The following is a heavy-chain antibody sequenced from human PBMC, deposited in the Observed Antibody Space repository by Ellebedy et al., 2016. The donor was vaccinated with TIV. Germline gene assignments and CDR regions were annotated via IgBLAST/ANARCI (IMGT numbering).Heavy chain of an antibody. CDR2: INPSGGST. D-gene: IGHD3-16*01. CDR3: ARASPRGLIDY. J-gene: IGHJ4*02. CDR1: GYTFTSYY. V-gene: IGHV1-46*04. Sequence: AASVKVSCKASGYTFTSYYMHWVRQAPGQGLEWMGIINPSGGSTSYAQKLQGRVTMTRDTSTSTVYMELSSLRSEDTAVYYCARASPRGLIDYWGQGTLVTVSS.